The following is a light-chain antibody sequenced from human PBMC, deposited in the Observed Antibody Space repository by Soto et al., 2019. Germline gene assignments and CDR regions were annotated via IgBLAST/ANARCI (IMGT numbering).Light chain of an antibody. Sequence: DIERTQTPSSLSASVGDRVTITCRASQSISSYLNWYQQKPGRAPKLLFYDASNLEAGVPSRFRGSGSGTDFTFTISRLQPEDIATYYCQQYENLPTFGQGTRLEIK. CDR3: QQYENLPT. CDR1: QSISSY. J-gene: IGKJ5*01. V-gene: IGKV1-33*01. CDR2: DAS.